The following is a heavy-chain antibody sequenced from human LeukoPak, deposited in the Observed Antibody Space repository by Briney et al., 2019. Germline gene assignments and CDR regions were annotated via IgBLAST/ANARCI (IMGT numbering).Heavy chain of an antibody. D-gene: IGHD4-17*01. V-gene: IGHV3-23*01. Sequence: GGXXRLSCAASGFTFSSYAMSWVRQAPGKGLEWVSAISGSGGSTYYADSVKGRFTISRDNSKKTLYLQMNSLRAEDMAVYYCAKARDGDTGDFDYWGQGTLVTVSS. CDR3: AKARDGDTGDFDY. J-gene: IGHJ4*02. CDR2: ISGSGGST. CDR1: GFTFSSYA.